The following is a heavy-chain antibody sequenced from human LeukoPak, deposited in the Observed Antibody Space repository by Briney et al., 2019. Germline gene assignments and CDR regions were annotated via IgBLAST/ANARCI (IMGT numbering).Heavy chain of an antibody. D-gene: IGHD1-14*01. Sequence: GGSLRLSCAASGFTFSDYGMIWVRQAPGKGLEWVSYITRSSALHYADSVKGRFTISRDNAKNSLFLQMSSLRDEDTAVYYCARRERQSGNHYYFDYWGQGTLVTVSS. V-gene: IGHV3-48*02. J-gene: IGHJ4*02. CDR2: ITRSSAL. CDR3: ARRERQSGNHYYFDY. CDR1: GFTFSDYG.